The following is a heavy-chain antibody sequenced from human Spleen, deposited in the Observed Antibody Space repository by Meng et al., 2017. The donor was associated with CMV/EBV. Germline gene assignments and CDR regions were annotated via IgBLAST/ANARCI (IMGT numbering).Heavy chain of an antibody. CDR2: ISSSGSTI. CDR1: GFTFSSYS. D-gene: IGHD6-19*01. Sequence: GGSLRLSCAVSGFTFSSYSMNWVRQAPGKGLEWVSYISSSGSTIYYADSVKGRFTISRDNAKKSLFLQMNSLRAEDTAVYYCARERMWGGLERSGWYYYGLDVWGQGTTVTVSS. V-gene: IGHV3-48*04. CDR3: ARERMWGGLERSGWYYYGLDV. J-gene: IGHJ6*02.